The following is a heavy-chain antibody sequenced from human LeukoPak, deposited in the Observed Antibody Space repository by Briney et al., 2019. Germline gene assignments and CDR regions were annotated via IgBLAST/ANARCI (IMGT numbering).Heavy chain of an antibody. CDR3: ARENNWFDP. CDR1: GGSISSGGYS. Sequence: PSETLSLTCAVSGGSISSGGYSWSWIRHPPGKGLEWIGYIYHSGSTYYNPSLKSRVTISVDRSKNQFSLKLSSVTAADTAVYYCARENNWFDPWGQGTLVTVSS. J-gene: IGHJ5*02. CDR2: IYHSGST. V-gene: IGHV4-30-2*01.